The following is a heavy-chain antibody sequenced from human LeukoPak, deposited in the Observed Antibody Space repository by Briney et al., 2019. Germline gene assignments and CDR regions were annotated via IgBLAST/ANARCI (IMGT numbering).Heavy chain of an antibody. D-gene: IGHD1-26*01. CDR2: IYYGGST. CDR1: GGSMSSSSYY. J-gene: IGHJ5*02. Sequence: KPAETLSLTCTVSGGSMSSSSYYWGSVRQPPGKGLEGIGSIYYGGSTYYNPSLKSRVTISVDTSKNQFSLKLSPVTAADTVVWYCARVRGSYDHLAPWGQGPPVPVSS. V-gene: IGHV4-39*01. CDR3: ARVRGSYDHLAP.